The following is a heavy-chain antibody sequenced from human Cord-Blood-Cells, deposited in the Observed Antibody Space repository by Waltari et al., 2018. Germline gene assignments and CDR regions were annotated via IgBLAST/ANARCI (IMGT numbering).Heavy chain of an antibody. CDR3: AREGRIGVAATPAYFDY. CDR1: GFPFSSYR. J-gene: IGHJ4*02. D-gene: IGHD2-15*01. CDR2: IWYDGSNK. Sequence: QVQLVGSGGGVVQPGRSLRLSCAALGFPFSSYRMHRVRPASGPGLEWVAGIWYDGSNKYYADSVKGRFTISRDNSKNTLYLQMNSLRAEDTAVYYCAREGRIGVAATPAYFDYWGQGTLVTVSS. V-gene: IGHV3-33*01.